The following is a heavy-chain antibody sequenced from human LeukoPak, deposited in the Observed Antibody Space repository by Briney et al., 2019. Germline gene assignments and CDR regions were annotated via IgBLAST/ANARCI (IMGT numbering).Heavy chain of an antibody. J-gene: IGHJ4*02. CDR3: ARDHPRDYYDSSGYYYESSSFDY. V-gene: IGHV3-21*01. CDR1: GFTFSSYS. D-gene: IGHD3-22*01. Sequence: GGSLRLSCAASGFTFSSYSMNWVRQAPGKGLEWVSSISSSSSYIYYADSVKGRFTISRDNAKNSLYLQMNSLRAEDTAVYYCARDHPRDYYDSSGYYYESSSFDYWGQGTLVTVSS. CDR2: ISSSSSYI.